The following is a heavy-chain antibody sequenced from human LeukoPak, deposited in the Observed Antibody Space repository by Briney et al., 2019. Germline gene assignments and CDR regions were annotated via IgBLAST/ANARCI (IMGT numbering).Heavy chain of an antibody. CDR1: GGSISSSSYY. Sequence: SQTLSLTCTVSGGSISSSSYYWGWIRQPPGKGLEWIGGIYYSGSTYYNPSLKSRVTISVDTSKNQFSLKLSSVTAADTAVYYCARRGSGWPYYFDYWGQGTLVTVSS. D-gene: IGHD6-19*01. CDR2: IYYSGST. CDR3: ARRGSGWPYYFDY. J-gene: IGHJ4*02. V-gene: IGHV4-39*01.